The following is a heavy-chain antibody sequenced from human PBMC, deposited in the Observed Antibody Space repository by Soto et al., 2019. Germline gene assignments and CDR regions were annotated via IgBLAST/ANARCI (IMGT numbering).Heavy chain of an antibody. Sequence: SVKVSCKASGGTFSSYAISWVRQAPGQGLEWMGGIIPIFGTANYAQKFQGRVTITADESTSTAYMELSSLRSEDTAVYYCARQEVTMIVVANYYYYGMDVWGQGTTVTVSS. V-gene: IGHV1-69*13. CDR2: IIPIFGTA. D-gene: IGHD3-22*01. CDR3: ARQEVTMIVVANYYYYGMDV. J-gene: IGHJ6*02. CDR1: GGTFSSYA.